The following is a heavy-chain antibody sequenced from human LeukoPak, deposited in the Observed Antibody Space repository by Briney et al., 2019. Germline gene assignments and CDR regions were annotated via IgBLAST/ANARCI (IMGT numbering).Heavy chain of an antibody. CDR1: GFTFSNAW. Sequence: PGGSLRLSCAASGFTFSNAWMSWVRQAPGKGLEWVGRIKSKTDGGTTDYAAPVKGRFTISRDDSKNTLYLQMNSLKTEDTAVYYCTTDGGIVVVPAAIIVDPWGQGTLVTVSS. CDR3: TTDGGIVVVPAAIIVDP. D-gene: IGHD2-2*01. V-gene: IGHV3-15*01. J-gene: IGHJ5*02. CDR2: IKSKTDGGTT.